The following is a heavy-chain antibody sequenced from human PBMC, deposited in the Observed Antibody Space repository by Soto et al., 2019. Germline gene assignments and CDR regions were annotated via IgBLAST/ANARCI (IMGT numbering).Heavy chain of an antibody. CDR3: ARGIMGYNAMDV. V-gene: IGHV3-74*01. J-gene: IGHJ6*02. CDR2: IKSDGSSR. Sequence: EVQLVESGGDLVQPGGSLRLSCAASGFTLSNYWMHWVRQAPGKGLVWVSRIKSDGSSRSYADSVKGRFTISRDNAKNTLYLQMNSLRAEDTAVYYCARGIMGYNAMDVWGQGTLVTVSS. CDR1: GFTLSNYW.